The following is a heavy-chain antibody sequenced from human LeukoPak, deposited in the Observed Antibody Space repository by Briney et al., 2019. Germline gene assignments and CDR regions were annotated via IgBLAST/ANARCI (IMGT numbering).Heavy chain of an antibody. CDR1: GYTFTGYY. Sequence: ASVKVSCKASGYTFTGYYMHWVRQAPGQGLEWMGWISAYNGNTNYAQKLQGRVTMTTDTSTSTAYMELRSLRSDDTAVYYCARDLGDYYGSGSFFDYWGQGTLVTVSS. V-gene: IGHV1-18*04. CDR2: ISAYNGNT. D-gene: IGHD3-10*01. CDR3: ARDLGDYYGSGSFFDY. J-gene: IGHJ4*02.